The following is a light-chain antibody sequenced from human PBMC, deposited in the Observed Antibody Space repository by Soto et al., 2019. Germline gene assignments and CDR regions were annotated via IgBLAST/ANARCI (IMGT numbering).Light chain of an antibody. V-gene: IGKV3D-15*01. CDR2: DAS. CDR1: QSVRSN. J-gene: IGKJ5*01. Sequence: EIVMPQSPATLSVSAGERATLSCRARQSVRSNLAWYQQKPGQAPRLLIYDASTRATGIPARFSGSGSGTEFILTIRSLQSEDFGVYYCQQYNNWPPITFGQGTRLEIK. CDR3: QQYNNWPPIT.